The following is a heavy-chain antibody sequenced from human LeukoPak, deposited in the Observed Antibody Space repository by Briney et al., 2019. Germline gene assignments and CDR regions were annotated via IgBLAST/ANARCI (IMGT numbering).Heavy chain of an antibody. Sequence: ASVKVSCKAFGYTFTSNYMHWVRQAPGQGPEWMGVISPSGGSTTYAQKFQGRVTLTRDMSTSTDYLELSSLRAEDTAVYYCAKGGGFDWLNYYYMDVWGKGTTVIISS. V-gene: IGHV1-46*01. CDR2: ISPSGGST. D-gene: IGHD3-9*01. J-gene: IGHJ6*03. CDR3: AKGGGFDWLNYYYMDV. CDR1: GYTFTSNY.